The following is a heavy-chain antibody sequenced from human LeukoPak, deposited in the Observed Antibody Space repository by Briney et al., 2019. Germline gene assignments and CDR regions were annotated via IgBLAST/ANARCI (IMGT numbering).Heavy chain of an antibody. J-gene: IGHJ4*02. CDR2: IVPSFDAT. CDR3: ARNDMAAAGTFAF. CDR1: GGTILSNA. V-gene: IGHV1-69*13. Sequence: GASVNVSCKASGGTILSNALSWVRQAPGQGLEWLGAIVPSFDATNYAQKFQGRITITLDESANTAYMELTSLRSEDTAVYYCARNDMAAAGTFAFWGQGTLVTVSS. D-gene: IGHD6-13*01.